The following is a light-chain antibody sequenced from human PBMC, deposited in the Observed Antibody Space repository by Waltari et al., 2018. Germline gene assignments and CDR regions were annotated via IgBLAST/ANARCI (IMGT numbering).Light chain of an antibody. CDR2: DVT. CDR1: GSAIGAYNY. Sequence: ISCTGTGSAIGAYNYVSWYQQHPDKAPKLIIYDVTERPSGVPDRFSGSKSGNTASLTISGLQAEDEAHYYCCSYVGAYSWVFGGGTDLTVV. CDR3: CSYVGAYSWV. J-gene: IGLJ3*02. V-gene: IGLV2-11*03.